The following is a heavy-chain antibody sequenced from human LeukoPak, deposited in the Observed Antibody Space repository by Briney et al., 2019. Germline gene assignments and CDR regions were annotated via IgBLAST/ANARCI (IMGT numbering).Heavy chain of an antibody. Sequence: SVKVSCKASGGTFSSYAISWVRQAPGQGLEWMGGIIPIFGTANYAQKFQGRVTITADESTSTAYMELSSLRSEDTAVYYCARSGWTVEMAYYFDYWGQGTLVTVSS. D-gene: IGHD5-24*01. CDR2: IIPIFGTA. CDR1: GGTFSSYA. V-gene: IGHV1-69*13. CDR3: ARSGWTVEMAYYFDY. J-gene: IGHJ4*02.